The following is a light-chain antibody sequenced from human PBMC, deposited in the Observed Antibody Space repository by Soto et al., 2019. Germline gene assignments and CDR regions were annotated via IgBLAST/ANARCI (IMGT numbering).Light chain of an antibody. Sequence: QSVLTQPPSVSAAPGQKVTISCSGSSSNIGNNYVSWYQQFPRTAPKLLIYDNKRRPSGIPDRFSGSKSGTSATLGITGLQTGDEADYYCGTWVSSLSVVVFGGGTQLTVL. CDR1: SSNIGNNY. V-gene: IGLV1-51*01. J-gene: IGLJ2*01. CDR2: DNK. CDR3: GTWVSSLSVVV.